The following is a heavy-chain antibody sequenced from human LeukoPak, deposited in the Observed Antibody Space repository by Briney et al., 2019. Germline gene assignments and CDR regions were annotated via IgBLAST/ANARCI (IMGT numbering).Heavy chain of an antibody. V-gene: IGHV3-53*04. D-gene: IGHD6-19*01. CDR2: IYSGGST. CDR3: ASQSIAVLDAFDI. CDR1: GFTVSSNY. Sequence: GGSLRLSCAASGFTVSSNYMSWVRQAPGKGLEWVSVIYSGGSTYYADSVKGRFTISRHNSKNTLYLQMNSLRAEDTAVYYCASQSIAVLDAFDIWGQGTMVTVSS. J-gene: IGHJ3*02.